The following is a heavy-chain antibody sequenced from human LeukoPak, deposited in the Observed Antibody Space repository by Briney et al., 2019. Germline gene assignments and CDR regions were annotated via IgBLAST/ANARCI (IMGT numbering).Heavy chain of an antibody. CDR2: INYSGST. J-gene: IGHJ6*03. Sequence: PSETLSLTCAVSGGSTSAYYWTWIRQPPGKGLEWIAYINYSGSTKYNPSLQSRVAMSIDTSKNQFSLRLSSVTAADTAVYYCARRYYYDISGYYYYYMDVWGKGTTVTVSS. D-gene: IGHD3-22*01. CDR3: ARRYYYDISGYYYYYMDV. CDR1: GGSTSAYY. V-gene: IGHV4-59*01.